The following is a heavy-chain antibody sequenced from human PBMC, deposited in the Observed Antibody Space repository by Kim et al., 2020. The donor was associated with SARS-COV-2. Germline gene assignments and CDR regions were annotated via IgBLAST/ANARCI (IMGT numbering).Heavy chain of an antibody. V-gene: IGHV3-48*03. CDR3: AALDSVQVPGGI. D-gene: IGHD3-10*01. J-gene: IGHJ4*02. Sequence: YVDSVKGRFTMSRDNDKNSVYLRMNSLRSEDTAIYCCAALDSVQVPGGIWGQGTLVTVSS.